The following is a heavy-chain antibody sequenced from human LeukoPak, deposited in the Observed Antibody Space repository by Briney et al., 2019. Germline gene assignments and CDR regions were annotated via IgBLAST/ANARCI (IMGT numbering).Heavy chain of an antibody. CDR1: GFTFANAW. J-gene: IGHJ6*03. CDR2: IRSKANSYAT. CDR3: TKHSADYDQYYSYYMDV. Sequence: GGSLRLSCAASGFTFANAWMSWVRQAPAKGLERVGRIRSKANSYATAYAASVKGMFTISRDDSNNTAYLQMNSLITEDTAVYYCTKHSADYDQYYSYYMDVWGKGTTVTVSS. V-gene: IGHV3-73*01. D-gene: IGHD4-17*01.